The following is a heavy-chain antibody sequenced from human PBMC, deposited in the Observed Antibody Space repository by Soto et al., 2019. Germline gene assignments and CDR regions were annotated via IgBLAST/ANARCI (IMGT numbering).Heavy chain of an antibody. CDR2: ISGTGGSR. CDR3: AEGGEYSYTFDY. V-gene: IGHV3-23*01. J-gene: IGHJ4*02. CDR1: GFIFRSYA. D-gene: IGHD5-18*01. Sequence: GGSLRLSCEASGFIFRSYAMNWVRQAPGKGLEWVSSISGTGGSRYYADSVKGRFTISRDFSKSTRSLQMNSLRAEDTAVYYCAEGGEYSYTFDYCGQGILVTAPQ.